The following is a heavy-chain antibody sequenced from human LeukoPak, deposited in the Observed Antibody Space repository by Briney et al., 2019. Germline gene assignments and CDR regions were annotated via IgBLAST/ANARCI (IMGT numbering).Heavy chain of an antibody. J-gene: IGHJ5*02. D-gene: IGHD4-17*01. Sequence: SETLSPTCTVSGGSISSSSYYWGWIRQPPGKGLEWIGSIYYSGSTYYNPSLKSRVTISVDTSKNQFSLKLSSVTAADTAVYYCASLATVTTDWFDPWGQGTLVTVSS. CDR2: IYYSGST. CDR3: ASLATVTTDWFDP. V-gene: IGHV4-39*07. CDR1: GGSISSSSYY.